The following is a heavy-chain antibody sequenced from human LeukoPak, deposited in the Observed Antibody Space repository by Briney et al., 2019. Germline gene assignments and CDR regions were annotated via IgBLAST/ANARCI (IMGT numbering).Heavy chain of an antibody. D-gene: IGHD6-19*01. CDR1: GGSFSGYY. CDR3: ARYRSGFDY. CDR2: INHSGST. J-gene: IGHJ4*02. Sequence: SETLSLTCAVYGGSFSGYYWSWIRQPPGKGLEWIGEINHSGSTNYNPSLKSRVTISVDTSKNQFSLKLSSVTAADTAVYYCARYRSGFDYWGQGTLVRVSS. V-gene: IGHV4-34*01.